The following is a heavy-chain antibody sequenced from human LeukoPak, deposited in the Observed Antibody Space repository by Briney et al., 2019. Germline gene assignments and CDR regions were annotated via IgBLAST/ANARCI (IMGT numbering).Heavy chain of an antibody. CDR2: ISSGSSYI. V-gene: IGHV3-21*01. CDR1: GFTFNTYT. J-gene: IGHJ2*01. D-gene: IGHD3-10*01. Sequence: GGSLRLSCAASGFTFNTYTMNWVRQAPGKGLEWVSSISSGSSYIYYADSVKGRFTVSRDNAKNSQYLQMNSLRAEDTAVYYCARADGSESDWYFDLWGRGTQVTVSS. CDR3: ARADGSESDWYFDL.